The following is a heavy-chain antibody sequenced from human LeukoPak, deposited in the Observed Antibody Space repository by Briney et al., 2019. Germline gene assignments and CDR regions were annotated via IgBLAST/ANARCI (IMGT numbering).Heavy chain of an antibody. CDR1: GFTFSSYS. J-gene: IGHJ3*02. CDR2: ISSSSSYI. V-gene: IGHV3-21*01. D-gene: IGHD6-6*01. Sequence: GGSLRLSCAASGFTFSSYSMNWVRQAPGKGLEWVSSISSSSSYIYYADSVKGRFTISRDNAKNSLYLQMNSLRAEDTAVYYCARVSGLVREPNRGHAFDIWGQGTMVTVSS. CDR3: ARVSGLVREPNRGHAFDI.